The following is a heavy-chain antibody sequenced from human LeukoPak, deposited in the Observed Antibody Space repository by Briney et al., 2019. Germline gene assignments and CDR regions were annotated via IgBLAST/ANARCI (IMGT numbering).Heavy chain of an antibody. J-gene: IGHJ5*01. CDR1: GDSVSSNSAA. D-gene: IGHD6-13*01. CDR3: AREVFIGSSWYRAYNWFDS. Sequence: SQTLSLTCALSGDSVSSNSAAWNWIRQSPSRGLEWLGRTYYKSKWYNDHEGSVKSRITINPDTSKNQFSLHLNSVTPEDSAVYYCAREVFIGSSWYRAYNWFDSWGQGTLVTVSS. V-gene: IGHV6-1*01. CDR2: TYYKSKWYN.